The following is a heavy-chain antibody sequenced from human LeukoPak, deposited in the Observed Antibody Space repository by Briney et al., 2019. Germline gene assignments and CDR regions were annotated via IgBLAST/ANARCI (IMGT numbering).Heavy chain of an antibody. CDR2: ISGSGANT. J-gene: IGHJ4*02. CDR3: SEYSSSGPRGY. Sequence: GGSLRLSCAASGXTFSSHAMSWVRQAPGQGLEWVATISGSGANTYYAGSVQGRFTISRDNSKNTLFLQMNSLRVDDTAVYYCSEYSSSGPRGYWGQGTLVTVSS. D-gene: IGHD6-13*01. CDR1: GXTFSSHA. V-gene: IGHV3-23*01.